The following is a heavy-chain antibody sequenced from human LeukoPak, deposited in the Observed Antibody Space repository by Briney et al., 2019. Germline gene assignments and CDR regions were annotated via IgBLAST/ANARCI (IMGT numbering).Heavy chain of an antibody. CDR3: ARTRYCISTSCYADY. J-gene: IGHJ4*02. Sequence: SETLSLTCTVSGGSISSYYWSWIRQSPGKGLEWIGYIDNSGSTKYNPSLKSPVTISEDTSEKQLSLKLSSVTAADTAVYYCARTRYCISTSCYADYWGQGTLVTVSS. CDR2: IDNSGST. D-gene: IGHD2-2*01. CDR1: GGSISSYY. V-gene: IGHV4-59*08.